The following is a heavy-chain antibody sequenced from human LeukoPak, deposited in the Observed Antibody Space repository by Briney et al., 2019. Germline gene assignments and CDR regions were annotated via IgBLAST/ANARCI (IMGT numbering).Heavy chain of an antibody. Sequence: SETLSLTCNVSGGSISSGDYYWNWIRQHPGKGLEWIGYIYYSGSTYYNPSLKSRVTISVDTSKNQFSLKLSSVTAADTAVYYCARERWGDGSGYSFDYWGQGTLVAVSS. J-gene: IGHJ4*02. D-gene: IGHD3-22*01. CDR3: ARERWGDGSGYSFDY. V-gene: IGHV4-31*03. CDR1: GGSISSGDYY. CDR2: IYYSGST.